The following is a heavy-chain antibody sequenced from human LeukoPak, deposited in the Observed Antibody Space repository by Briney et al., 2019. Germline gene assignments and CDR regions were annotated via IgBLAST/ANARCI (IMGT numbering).Heavy chain of an antibody. J-gene: IGHJ4*02. D-gene: IGHD4-17*01. CDR1: GGSISSSNW. CDR2: IYHSGST. V-gene: IGHV4-4*02. CDR3: ARSYGDFDISGFDY. Sequence: SETLSLTCAVSGGSISSSNWWSWVRQPPGKGLEWIGEIYHSGSTNYNPSLKSRVTISVDKSKNQFSLKLSSVTAADTALYYCARSYGDFDISGFDYWGQGTLVSVSS.